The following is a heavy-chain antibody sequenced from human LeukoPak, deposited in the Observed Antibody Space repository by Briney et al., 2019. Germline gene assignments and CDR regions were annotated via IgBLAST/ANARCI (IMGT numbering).Heavy chain of an antibody. CDR2: INSDETTT. Sequence: GGSLRLSCAASGFTFSSYWMHWVRQAPGKGLVWVSRINSDETTTSYADSVKGRFTISRDNARNTLYLQMNSLRADDTAVYYCARDRGSLEYDYWGQGTLVTVSS. J-gene: IGHJ4*02. V-gene: IGHV3-74*01. CDR1: GFTFSSYW. CDR3: ARDRGSLEYDY. D-gene: IGHD1-26*01.